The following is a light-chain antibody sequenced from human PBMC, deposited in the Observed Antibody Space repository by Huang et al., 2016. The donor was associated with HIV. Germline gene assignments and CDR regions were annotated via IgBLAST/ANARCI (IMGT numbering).Light chain of an antibody. CDR2: WAS. V-gene: IGKV4-1*01. Sequence: DIVMTQSPDSLAVSLGERATGNCKSSQSLLYGSNNQNYLAWYQQKPGQPPKLLMYWASTRESGVPDRFSGSGSGTDFTLTISSLQAEDVAFYYCQQYFNAPITFGQGTRLEI. CDR1: QSLLYGSNNQNY. CDR3: QQYFNAPIT. J-gene: IGKJ5*01.